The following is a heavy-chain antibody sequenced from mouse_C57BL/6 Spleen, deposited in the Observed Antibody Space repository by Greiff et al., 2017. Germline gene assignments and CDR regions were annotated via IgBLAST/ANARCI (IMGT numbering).Heavy chain of an antibody. V-gene: IGHV5-17*01. CDR3: ARQGYSYFDY. Sequence: DVMLVESGGGLVKPGGSLKLSCAASGFTFSDYGMHWVRQAPEKGLEWVAYISSGSSTIYYADTVKGRFTISRDNAKNTLFLQMTGLRSEDTAMYYCARQGYSYFDYWGQGTTLTVSS. J-gene: IGHJ2*01. CDR1: GFTFSDYG. D-gene: IGHD2-3*01. CDR2: ISSGSSTI.